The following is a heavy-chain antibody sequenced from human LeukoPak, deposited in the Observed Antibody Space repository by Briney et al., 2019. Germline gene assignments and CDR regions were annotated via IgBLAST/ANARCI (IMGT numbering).Heavy chain of an antibody. J-gene: IGHJ5*02. CDR3: ARVRSSWNNWFDP. V-gene: IGHV4-59*01. CDR1: GGSISSYY. Sequence: SETLSLTCTVSGGSISSYYWSWIRQPPGKGLEWIGYIYYSGSTNYNPSLKSRVTISVDTSKNQFPLKLSSVTAADTAVYYCARVRSSWNNWFDPWGQGTLVTVSS. D-gene: IGHD6-13*01. CDR2: IYYSGST.